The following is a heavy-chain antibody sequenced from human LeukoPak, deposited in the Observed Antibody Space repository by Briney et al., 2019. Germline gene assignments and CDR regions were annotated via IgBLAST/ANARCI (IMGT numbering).Heavy chain of an antibody. CDR3: ARVLYGSGSYANWFDP. J-gene: IGHJ5*02. D-gene: IGHD3-10*01. CDR1: GFTFSSYS. Sequence: GGSLRLSCAASGFTFSSYSMNWVRQAPGKGLEWVSSISSSSSYIYYADSVKGRFTISSDNAKNSLYLQMNSLRAEDTAVYYCARVLYGSGSYANWFDPWGQGTLVTVFS. CDR2: ISSSSSYI. V-gene: IGHV3-21*01.